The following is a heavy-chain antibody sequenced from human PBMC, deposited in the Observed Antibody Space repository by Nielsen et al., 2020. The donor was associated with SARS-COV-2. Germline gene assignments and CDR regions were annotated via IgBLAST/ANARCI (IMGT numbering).Heavy chain of an antibody. CDR1: GNTFTDYA. J-gene: IGHJ6*02. CDR3: ARNPEDYYYGMDV. CDR2: INAGNGNT. V-gene: IGHV1-3*01. Sequence: ASVKVSCKASGNTFTDYAIHWVRQAPGQRLEWMGWINAGNGNTKYSQKFQGRVTITRDTSASTAYMELSSLRSEDTAVYYCARNPEDYYYGMDVWGQGTTVTVSS. D-gene: IGHD1-14*01.